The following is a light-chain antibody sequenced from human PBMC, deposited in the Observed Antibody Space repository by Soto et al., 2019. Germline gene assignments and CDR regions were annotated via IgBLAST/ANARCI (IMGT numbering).Light chain of an antibody. CDR3: QQTFNSPPWK. J-gene: IGKJ1*01. Sequence: DIKLNPSQSSLSASVRETVTSTFPSSQNIDIYLNWYQQKPGTAPKVLISGASNLQRGVPSRFSGSGSGTDFTLTIKNLQPEDFASYFCQQTFNSPPWKFGQGTKVDI. CDR2: GAS. V-gene: IGKV1-39*01. CDR1: QNIDIY.